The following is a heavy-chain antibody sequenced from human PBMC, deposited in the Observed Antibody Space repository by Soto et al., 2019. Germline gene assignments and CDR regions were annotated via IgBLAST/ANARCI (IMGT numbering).Heavy chain of an antibody. CDR1: GDSFANYA. J-gene: IGHJ5*01. CDR3: ARSPPPLGRFDS. V-gene: IGHV1-3*01. Sequence: GTSVKVSCEACGDSFANYAMQWVRQAPGQRLEWMGWINGGSGSTRYSQNFQGRLTITRDSSANTVYMELSSLRSGDTAIYYCARSPPPLGRFDSWGQGTLVTVSS. CDR2: INGGSGST.